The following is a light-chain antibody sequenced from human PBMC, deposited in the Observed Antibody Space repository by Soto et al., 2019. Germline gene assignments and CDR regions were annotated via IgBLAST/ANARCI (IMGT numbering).Light chain of an antibody. J-gene: IGLJ2*01. CDR2: DVN. V-gene: IGLV2-14*03. CDR3: RSYTGSNTIP. Sequence: QSALTQPASVSGSPRQSVAISCTGTSSDIGAYDYVSWYQQHPGKAPKLIIYDVNNRPSGISNRFSGSKSGNTASLTVSGLQAEDEADYYCRSYTGSNTIPFGGGTKLTVL. CDR1: SSDIGAYDY.